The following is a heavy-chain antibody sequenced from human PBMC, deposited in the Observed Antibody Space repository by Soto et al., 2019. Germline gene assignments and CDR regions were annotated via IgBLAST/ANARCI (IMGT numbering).Heavy chain of an antibody. J-gene: IGHJ5*02. D-gene: IGHD2-2*01. Sequence: SETLSLTCTVSGGSISSGGYYWSWIRQHPGKGLEWIGYIYYSGSTYYNPSLKSRVTISVDTSKNQFSLKLSSVTAADTAVYYCARSDWEYCSSTSCSSGWFDPWGQGTLVTVSS. V-gene: IGHV4-31*03. CDR2: IYYSGST. CDR3: ARSDWEYCSSTSCSSGWFDP. CDR1: GGSISSGGYY.